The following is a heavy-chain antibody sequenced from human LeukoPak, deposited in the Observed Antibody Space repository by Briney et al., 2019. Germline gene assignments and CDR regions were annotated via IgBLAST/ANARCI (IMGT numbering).Heavy chain of an antibody. J-gene: IGHJ4*02. V-gene: IGHV3-30*18. Sequence: PGRSLRLSCAASGFTFSNYDIYWVRQAPGMGLEWVAVISYDGSKKYYADSVKGRFTISRDNSKNTLYLQMNSLRAEDTAVYYCAKFTPLYSYGSYFDSWGQGTLVTVSS. CDR1: GFTFSNYD. CDR2: ISYDGSKK. D-gene: IGHD5-18*01. CDR3: AKFTPLYSYGSYFDS.